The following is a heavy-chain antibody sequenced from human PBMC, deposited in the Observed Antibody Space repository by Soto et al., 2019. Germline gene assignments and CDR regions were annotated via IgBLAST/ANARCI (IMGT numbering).Heavy chain of an antibody. D-gene: IGHD2-2*01. CDR2: IYYSGST. Sequence: SETLSLTCTVSGGSISSYYWSWIRQPPGKGLEWIGYIYYSGSTNYNPSLKSRVTISVDTSKNQFSLKLSSVTAADTAVYYCAREVRTAEVPPFLAYWGQGTLVTVSS. CDR3: AREVRTAEVPPFLAY. CDR1: GGSISSYY. J-gene: IGHJ4*02. V-gene: IGHV4-59*01.